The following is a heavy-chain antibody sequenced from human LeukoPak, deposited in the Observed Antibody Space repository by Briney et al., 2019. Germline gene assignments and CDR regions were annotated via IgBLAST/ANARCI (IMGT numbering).Heavy chain of an antibody. CDR2: IWYEGSNK. V-gene: IGHV3-33*01. CDR3: ARDRGHMDV. J-gene: IGHJ6*03. CDR1: GFTFSSYG. Sequence: GGSLRLSCAASGFTFSSYGMHGVRQAPGKGREGVTVIWYEGSNKYYADSVKGRFTISRANSKNTLYLQMNSLRGEDTAVYYCARDRGHMDVWGRGTTVTVSS. D-gene: IGHD3-10*01.